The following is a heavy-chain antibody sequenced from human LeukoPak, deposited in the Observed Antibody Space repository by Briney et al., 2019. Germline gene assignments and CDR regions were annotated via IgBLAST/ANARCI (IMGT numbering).Heavy chain of an antibody. V-gene: IGHV3-23*01. CDR1: GGSIRSYY. CDR3: ARDPPFGFGGVIGFDY. Sequence: PSETLSLTCTVSGGSIRSYYWSWIRQAPGKGLEWVSAVGGTDGRTYYADSVKGRFTISRDNSKNTLYLQMNSLRAEDTAVYYCARDPPFGFGGVIGFDYWGQGTLVTVSS. J-gene: IGHJ4*02. D-gene: IGHD3-16*02. CDR2: VGGTDGRT.